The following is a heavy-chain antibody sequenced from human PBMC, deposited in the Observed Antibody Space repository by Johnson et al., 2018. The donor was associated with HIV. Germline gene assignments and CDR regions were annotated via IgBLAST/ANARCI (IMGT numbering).Heavy chain of an antibody. CDR2: IWYDGSNQ. Sequence: QVQLVESGGGVVQPGRSLRLSCAASGFTFRSYGMPWVRQAPGKGLEWVSVIWYDGSNQYYADSVEDRFTISRDNSKNTLYLHMNSLRAEDTAVYYCARDLWAYSTRDDAFDIWGQGTMVTVSS. D-gene: IGHD3-10*01. J-gene: IGHJ3*02. CDR1: GFTFRSYG. CDR3: ARDLWAYSTRDDAFDI. V-gene: IGHV3-33*01.